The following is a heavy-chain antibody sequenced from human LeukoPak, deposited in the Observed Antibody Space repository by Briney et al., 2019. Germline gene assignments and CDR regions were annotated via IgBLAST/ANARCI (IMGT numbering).Heavy chain of an antibody. CDR2: ITTKASNYAT. D-gene: IGHD6-19*01. CDR1: GFTFSGSD. J-gene: IGHJ4*02. V-gene: IGHV3-73*01. CDR3: TTYRSGHY. Sequence: GGSLRLSCEASGFTFSGSDIHWVRQASGRGLEWVGRITTKASNYATAYGASVKGRFTISRDDSENTAYLQMNSLKTEDTAVYYCTTYRSGHYWGQGTLVTVSS.